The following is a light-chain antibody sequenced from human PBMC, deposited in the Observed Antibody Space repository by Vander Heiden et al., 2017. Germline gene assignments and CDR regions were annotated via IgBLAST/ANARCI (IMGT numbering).Light chain of an antibody. CDR3: QSYDSSLSGWVV. CDR1: SSNIVAVYD. J-gene: IGLJ2*01. Sequence: QSVLTQPPSVSGAPGQRVTISCTGGSSNIVAVYDVLWYQQLPGTAPKLLIYGNINRPSGVPDRFSGSKSGTSASLAITGLQAEDEADYYGQSYDSSLSGWVVFGGGTKLTVL. CDR2: GNI. V-gene: IGLV1-40*01.